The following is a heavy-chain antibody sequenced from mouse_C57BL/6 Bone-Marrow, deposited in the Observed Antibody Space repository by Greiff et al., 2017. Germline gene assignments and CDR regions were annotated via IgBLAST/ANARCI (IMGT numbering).Heavy chain of an antibody. V-gene: IGHV1-59*01. Sequence: QVQLQQSGAELVRPGTSVKLSCKASGYTFTSYWMHWVKQRPGQGLEWIGVIDPSDSYTNYNQKFKGKATLTVDTSSSTAYMQLSSLTSEDSAVYYCARVGTGTGYWGQGTTLTVSS. CDR3: ARVGTGTGY. CDR1: GYTFTSYW. D-gene: IGHD4-1*01. CDR2: IDPSDSYT. J-gene: IGHJ2*01.